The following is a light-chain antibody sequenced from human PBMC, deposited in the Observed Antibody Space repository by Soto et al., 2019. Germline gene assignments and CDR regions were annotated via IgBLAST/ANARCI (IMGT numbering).Light chain of an antibody. CDR2: WAS. CDR3: QQYSSTPRT. CDR1: QSVLYNSNNKNY. J-gene: IGKJ1*01. Sequence: DIVMTQSPDSLAVSLGERATINCKSSQSVLYNSNNKNYLAWYQQKPGQPPKLLVYWASTRESGVPDRFSGSGSGTDFTLTISSLQAEDVAVYYCQQYSSTPRTFGQGTKVEIK. V-gene: IGKV4-1*01.